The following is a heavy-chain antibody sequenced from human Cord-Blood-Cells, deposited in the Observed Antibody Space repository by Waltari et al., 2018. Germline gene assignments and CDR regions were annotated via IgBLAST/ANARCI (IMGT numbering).Heavy chain of an antibody. CDR1: GGTFSSYA. CDR2: FSPIVGTA. CDR3: ARDRLNYATSGFFNAFVI. Sequence: QVQLVQSGAEVKKPGSSVKVSFKASGGTFSSYAISWVRPAPGQGLEWMGGFSPIVGTANDEQKSRGGATIPAAESTGKAYMERRTLRFEDRAVYSWARDRLNYATSGFFNAFVIWGKGKMVTAPS. V-gene: IGHV1-69*12. D-gene: IGHD1-26*01. J-gene: IGHJ3*02.